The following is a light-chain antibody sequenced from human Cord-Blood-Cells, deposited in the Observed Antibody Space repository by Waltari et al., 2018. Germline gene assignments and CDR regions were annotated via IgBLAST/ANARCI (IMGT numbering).Light chain of an antibody. CDR2: EVS. CDR3: CSYAGSSTWV. CDR1: SSDVGSYNL. V-gene: IGLV2-23*02. Sequence: QSALTQPASVSGSPGQSITISCTGTSSDVGSYNLVSVYQQHPGKAPKLMIYEVSKRPSGVSNRSSGSKSANTASRTISGLQSEDEADYYCCSYAGSSTWVFGGGTKLTVL. J-gene: IGLJ3*02.